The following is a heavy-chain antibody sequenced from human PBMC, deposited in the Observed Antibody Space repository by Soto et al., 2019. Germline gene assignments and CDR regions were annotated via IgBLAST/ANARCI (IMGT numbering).Heavy chain of an antibody. V-gene: IGHV2-5*02. J-gene: IGHJ6*02. CDR3: IQSRCGGDCLQSYASYYYYGMDV. CDR2: IYWDDDK. Sequence: QITLKESGPTLVKPTQTLTLTCTFSAFSLSTGGVGVGWIRQPPGKALEWLALIYWDDDKRYSPSLRSRLTITKDTSKNQVVLTMTNTDPVDTATYYCIQSRCGGDCLQSYASYYYYGMDVWGQGTTVTVSS. CDR1: AFSLSTGGVG. D-gene: IGHD2-21*02.